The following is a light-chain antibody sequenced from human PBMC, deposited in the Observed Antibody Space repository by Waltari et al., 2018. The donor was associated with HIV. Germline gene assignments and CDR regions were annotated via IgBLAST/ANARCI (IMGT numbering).Light chain of an antibody. Sequence: QSALTQPRSVSGSPGQSVTISCTGTSSDVGGYNHVSWYQQHPGKAPKLMIYDVTKWPSGVPDRFSGSKSGNTASLTISGLQAEDEADYYCCSYAGSYTWVFGGGTKVTVL. CDR3: CSYAGSYTWV. CDR1: SSDVGGYNH. V-gene: IGLV2-11*01. CDR2: DVT. J-gene: IGLJ3*02.